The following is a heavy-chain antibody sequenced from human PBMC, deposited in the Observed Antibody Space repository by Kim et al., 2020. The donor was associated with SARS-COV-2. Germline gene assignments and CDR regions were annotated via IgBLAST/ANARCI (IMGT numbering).Heavy chain of an antibody. J-gene: IGHJ6*02. V-gene: IGHV4-59*01. Sequence: SETLSLTCTVSGGSISSYYWSWIRQPPGKGLEWIGDIYYSGSTNYNPSLKSRVTISVDTSKNQFSLKLSSVTAADTAVYYCARGGYDTYYYYGMDVWGQGTTVTVSS. CDR1: GGSISSYY. D-gene: IGHD5-12*01. CDR3: ARGGYDTYYYYGMDV. CDR2: IYYSGST.